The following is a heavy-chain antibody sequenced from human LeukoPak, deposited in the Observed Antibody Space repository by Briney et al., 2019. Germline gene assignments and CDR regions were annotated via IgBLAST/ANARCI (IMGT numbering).Heavy chain of an antibody. CDR1: EFTFSVYA. D-gene: IGHD1-1*01. J-gene: IGHJ4*02. V-gene: IGHV3-23*01. CDR3: ANLGGTTSTLLRY. CDR2: ISAGGDNT. Sequence: GGSLRLSCAASEFTFSVYAMTWVRQAPGKGLEWVSSISAGGDNTYYADSVKGRFTISRDNSKSTVYLQMNSLRVEDTAVYYCANLGGTTSTLLRYWGQGTLVTVSS.